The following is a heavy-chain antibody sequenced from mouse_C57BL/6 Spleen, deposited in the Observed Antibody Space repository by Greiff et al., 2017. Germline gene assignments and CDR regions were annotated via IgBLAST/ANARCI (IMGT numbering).Heavy chain of an antibody. D-gene: IGHD1-1*01. J-gene: IGHJ4*01. CDR2: INPSSGYT. V-gene: IGHV1-4*01. CDR3: ARSSKGICAMDY. Sequence: QVQLQQSGAELARPGASVKMSCKASGYTFTSYTMHWVKQRPGQGLEWIGYINPSSGYTKYNQKFKDKATLTADKSSSTAYMQLSSLTSEDSAVYYCARSSKGICAMDYWGQGTSVTVSS. CDR1: GYTFTSYT.